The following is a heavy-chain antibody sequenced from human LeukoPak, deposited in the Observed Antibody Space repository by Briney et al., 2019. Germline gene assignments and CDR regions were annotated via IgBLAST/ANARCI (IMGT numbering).Heavy chain of an antibody. D-gene: IGHD1-1*01. CDR1: GYTLTGYY. CDR3: AREGAGRNDY. Sequence: ASVKVSCKASGYTLTGYYMHWMRQAPRQGLEWMGWINPNSGGTNYAQKFQGRVTMTRDTSINTAYMELSRLESDDSAVYYCAREGAGRNDYWGQGTLVTVSS. CDR2: INPNSGGT. J-gene: IGHJ4*02. V-gene: IGHV1-2*02.